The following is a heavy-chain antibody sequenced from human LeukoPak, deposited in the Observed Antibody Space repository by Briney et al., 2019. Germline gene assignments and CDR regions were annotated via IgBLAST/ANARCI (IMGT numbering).Heavy chain of an antibody. Sequence: GASVKVSCKASGYTFTRYGISWARQAPGQGLEWMGWISSYDGKTNYAQKVQGRVSMTTDTPTTTAFMELRNLRSDDTAVYYCARERVARGENFDYWGQGTLVTVSS. V-gene: IGHV1-18*04. D-gene: IGHD3-10*01. CDR3: ARERVARGENFDY. CDR2: ISSYDGKT. J-gene: IGHJ4*02. CDR1: GYTFTRYG.